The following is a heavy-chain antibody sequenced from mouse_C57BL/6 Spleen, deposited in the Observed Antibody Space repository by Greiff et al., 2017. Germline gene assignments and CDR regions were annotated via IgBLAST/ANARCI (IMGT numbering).Heavy chain of an antibody. CDR1: GFNIKDYY. D-gene: IGHD2-4*01. CDR3: ALSSYYYEWFAY. Sequence: DVKLLASGAELVKPGASVKLSCTASGFNIKDYYMHWVKQRTEQGLEWIGRIDPEDGDTKYAPKFQGKATITADTSSNTAYLQLSSLTSEDTVVYYCALSSYYYEWFAYWGQGTLVTVSA. CDR2: IDPEDGDT. V-gene: IGHV14-2*01. J-gene: IGHJ3*01.